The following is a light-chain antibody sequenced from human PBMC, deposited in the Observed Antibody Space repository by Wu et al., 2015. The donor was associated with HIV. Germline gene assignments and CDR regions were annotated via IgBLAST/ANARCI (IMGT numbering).Light chain of an antibody. J-gene: IGKJ1*01. CDR1: QSVSNN. V-gene: IGKV3-15*01. CDR3: QQYKNWPPSWT. CDR2: GAS. Sequence: EIVMTQSPATLSVSPGERATLSCRASQSVSNNLAWYQHKPGQAPRLLIYGASTRATGIPARFSGSGSGTEFTLTISSLQSEDFALYYCQQYKNWPPSWTFGQGTKVEMK.